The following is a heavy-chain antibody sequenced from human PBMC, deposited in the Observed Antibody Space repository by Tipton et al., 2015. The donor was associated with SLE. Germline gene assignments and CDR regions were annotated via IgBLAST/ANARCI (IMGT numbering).Heavy chain of an antibody. CDR1: GGSFSGYY. V-gene: IGHV4-59*01. CDR2: IYYSGST. J-gene: IGHJ4*02. Sequence: TLSLTCAVYGGSFSGYYWSWIRQTPGKGLEWIGYIYYSGSTSYNPSLKSRVTISVDTSKNQFSLKLSSVTAADTAVYYCARGDCSSTSCLDYWGQGTLVTVSS. D-gene: IGHD2-2*01. CDR3: ARGDCSSTSCLDY.